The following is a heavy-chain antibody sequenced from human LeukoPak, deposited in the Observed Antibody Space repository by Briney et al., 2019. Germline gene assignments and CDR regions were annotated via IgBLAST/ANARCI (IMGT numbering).Heavy chain of an antibody. J-gene: IGHJ4*02. V-gene: IGHV1-18*01. D-gene: IGHD6-13*01. Sequence: GASVKVSCKASGYTFTSYGISWVRQAPGQGLEWMGWISAYNGDTNYAQKLQGRVTMTTDTSTSTACMELGSLRSDDTAVYYCARLSRGQLVYFDYWGQGTLVTVSS. CDR3: ARLSRGQLVYFDY. CDR2: ISAYNGDT. CDR1: GYTFTSYG.